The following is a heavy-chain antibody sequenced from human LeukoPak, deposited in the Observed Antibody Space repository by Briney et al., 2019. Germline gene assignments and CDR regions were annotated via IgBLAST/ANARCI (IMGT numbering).Heavy chain of an antibody. CDR2: ISSSSSYI. CDR3: ARGEFGDYYYFYMDV. CDR1: GFTFSSYA. J-gene: IGHJ6*03. V-gene: IGHV3-21*01. D-gene: IGHD3-16*01. Sequence: PGGSLRLSCAASGFTFSSYAMNWVRQAPGKGLEWVSFISSSSSYIYNADSVKGRFTISRDNAKNSLFLQMNSLRAEDTATYYCARGEFGDYYYFYMDVWGKGTTVTVSS.